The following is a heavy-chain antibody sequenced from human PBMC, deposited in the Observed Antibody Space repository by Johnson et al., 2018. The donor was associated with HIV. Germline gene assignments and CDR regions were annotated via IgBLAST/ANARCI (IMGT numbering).Heavy chain of an antibody. D-gene: IGHD3-16*01. Sequence: VQLVESGGGLIQPGGSLRLSCAASGFTVSSNYMSWVRQAPGKGLEWVSVIYYDGSIKFYADSVKGRFTISRDNSKNMLYLQMNSLRVEDTAVYYCANLIGGGIWGQGTMVTVSS. CDR2: IYYDGSIK. J-gene: IGHJ3*02. CDR1: GFTVSSNY. V-gene: IGHV3-53*01. CDR3: ANLIGGGI.